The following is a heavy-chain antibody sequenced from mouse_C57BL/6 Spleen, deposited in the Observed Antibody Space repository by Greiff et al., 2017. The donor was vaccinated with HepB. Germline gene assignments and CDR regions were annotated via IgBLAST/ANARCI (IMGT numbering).Heavy chain of an antibody. CDR1: GFSINSDCY. CDR2: TFYSGIT. V-gene: IGHV3-3*01. D-gene: IGHD1-1*01. CDR3: ARSPLRYWYFDV. Sequence: EVMLVESGPSLVRPSQTLSLTCTVTGFSINSDCYWIWIRQFPGNKLEYIGYTFYSGITYYNPSLESRTYITRDTSKNQFSLKLSSVTTEDTATYYCARSPLRYWYFDVWGTGTTVTVSS. J-gene: IGHJ1*03.